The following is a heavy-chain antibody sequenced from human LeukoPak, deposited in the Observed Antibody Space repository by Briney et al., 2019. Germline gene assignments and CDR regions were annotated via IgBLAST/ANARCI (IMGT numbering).Heavy chain of an antibody. V-gene: IGHV1-24*01. Sequence: ASVKVSCKVSGYSLSDLAMHWVRQAPGKGLEWVGGFDPEVGEGVYAQGFQGRVTMTKDTSTNTAYMELRSLRSEDTAVYFCSTDLWGYCNGDCFPTEYWGQGTLVAVSS. CDR2: FDPEVGEG. J-gene: IGHJ4*02. D-gene: IGHD2-21*01. CDR3: STDLWGYCNGDCFPTEY. CDR1: GYSLSDLA.